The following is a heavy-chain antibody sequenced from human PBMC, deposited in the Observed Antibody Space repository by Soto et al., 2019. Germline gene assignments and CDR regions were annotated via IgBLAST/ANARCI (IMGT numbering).Heavy chain of an antibody. D-gene: IGHD5-18*01. CDR3: ARGEFGYSYEYYFDY. CDR1: GGSISSYY. V-gene: IGHV4-59*01. CDR2: IYYSGST. Sequence: PSETLSLTCTVSGGSISSYYWSWIRQPPGKGLEWIGYIYYSGSTNYNPSLKSRVTISVDTSKNQFSLKLSSVTAADTAVYYCARGEFGYSYEYYFDYWGQGTMVTVSS. J-gene: IGHJ4*02.